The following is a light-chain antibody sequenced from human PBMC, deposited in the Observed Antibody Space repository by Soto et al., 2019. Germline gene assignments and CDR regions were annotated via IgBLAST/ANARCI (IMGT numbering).Light chain of an antibody. Sequence: EIVLTQSPGNLSLSPGERATLSCRASQSVSSSYLAWYQQKPGQAPRLLIYGAASRATGIPDRFSGSGSGTDFTLTISRLEPEDCAVYYCQQYGSSPPVTFGQGTKLEIK. CDR3: QQYGSSPPVT. CDR1: QSVSSSY. CDR2: GAA. V-gene: IGKV3-20*01. J-gene: IGKJ2*01.